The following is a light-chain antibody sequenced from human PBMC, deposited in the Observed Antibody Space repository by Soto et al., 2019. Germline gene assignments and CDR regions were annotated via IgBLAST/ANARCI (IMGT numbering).Light chain of an antibody. CDR3: FLSYTGGRV. Sequence: QTVVTQEPSLTVSPGGTVTLTCGSCTGAVTSDHYPYWFQQKPGQAPKILIYDTNNRHAWTPTRFSGSLLGGKAALTLSGAQPEDEADYYCFLSYTGGRVFGGGTKVTVL. CDR1: TGAVTSDHY. CDR2: DTN. J-gene: IGLJ2*01. V-gene: IGLV7-46*01.